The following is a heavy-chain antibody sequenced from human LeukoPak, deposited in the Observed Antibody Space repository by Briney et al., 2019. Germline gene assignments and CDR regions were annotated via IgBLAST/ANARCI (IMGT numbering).Heavy chain of an antibody. D-gene: IGHD4-17*01. CDR3: ARDGGTTVISEYFDY. CDR2: IIPIFGIA. J-gene: IGHJ4*02. Sequence: SVKVSCKASGGTFSSYAISWVRQAPGQGLEWMGRIIPIFGIANYAQKFQGRVTITADKSTSTAYMEPSSLRSEDTAVYYCARDGGTTVISEYFDYWGQGTLVTVSS. V-gene: IGHV1-69*10. CDR1: GGTFSSYA.